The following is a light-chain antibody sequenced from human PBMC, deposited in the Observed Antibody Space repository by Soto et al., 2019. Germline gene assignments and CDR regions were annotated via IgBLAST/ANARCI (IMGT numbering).Light chain of an antibody. Sequence: DNQMTQSPSTLSASVGDTVTISCRASQNIDMYLNWYQQKPGKAPRVLISGASSLQSGVPSRFSGSGSGTDFTLTINSLQPEDFASYFCQHTFNSPPWTFGQGTKVDIK. J-gene: IGKJ1*01. CDR3: QHTFNSPPWT. CDR1: QNIDMY. CDR2: GAS. V-gene: IGKV1-39*01.